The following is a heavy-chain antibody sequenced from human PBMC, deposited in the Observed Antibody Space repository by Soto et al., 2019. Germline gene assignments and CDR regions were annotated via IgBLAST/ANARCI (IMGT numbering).Heavy chain of an antibody. CDR3: ARGKGLLDWNYYYYYGMDV. J-gene: IGHJ6*02. CDR1: GGTFSSYA. CDR2: IIPIFGTA. D-gene: IGHD1-1*01. V-gene: IGHV1-69*06. Sequence: QVQLVQSGAEVKKPGSSVKVSCKASGGTFSSYAISWVRQAPGQGLEWMGGIIPIFGTANYAQKFQGRVTITADKSTSTAYMELSSLRSEDTAVYYCARGKGLLDWNYYYYYGMDVWGQGTTVTVSS.